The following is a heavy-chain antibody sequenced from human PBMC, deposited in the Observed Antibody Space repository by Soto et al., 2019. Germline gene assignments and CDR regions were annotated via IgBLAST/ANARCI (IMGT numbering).Heavy chain of an antibody. D-gene: IGHD5-18*01. J-gene: IGHJ6*02. CDR3: ARGVGVNSMVTHSNYYGMDV. Sequence: SETLSLTCTVSGGSISSYYWSWIRQPPGKGLEWIGYIYYSGSTNYNPSLKSRVTISIDSSKNQFSLKLSSVTAADTAVYYCARGVGVNSMVTHSNYYGMDVWGQGTTVTVYS. CDR2: IYYSGST. V-gene: IGHV4-59*01. CDR1: GGSISSYY.